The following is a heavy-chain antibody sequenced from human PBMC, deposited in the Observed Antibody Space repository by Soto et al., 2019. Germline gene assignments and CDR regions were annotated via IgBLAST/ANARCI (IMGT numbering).Heavy chain of an antibody. V-gene: IGHV4-34*01. CDR3: ARTYYYGSGSYY. CDR1: GGAFSGYY. Sequence: SETLSLTCAVYGGAFSGYYWSWIRQPPGKGLEWIGEINHSGSTNYNPSLKSRVTISVDTSKNQFSLKLSSVTAADTAVYYCARTYYYGSGSYYWGQGTLVTVSS. D-gene: IGHD3-10*01. J-gene: IGHJ4*02. CDR2: INHSGST.